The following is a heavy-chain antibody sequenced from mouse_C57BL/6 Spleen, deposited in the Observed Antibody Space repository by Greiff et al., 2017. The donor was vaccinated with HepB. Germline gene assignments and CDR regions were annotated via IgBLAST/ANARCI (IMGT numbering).Heavy chain of an antibody. CDR1: GYAFSSSW. V-gene: IGHV1-82*01. CDR3: ARSNSKGGFDV. Sequence: QVQLKESGPELVKPGASVKISCKASGYAFSSSWMNWVKQRPGKGLEWIGRIYPGDGDTNYNGKFKGKATLTADKSSSTAYMQLSSLTSEDSAVYFCARSNSKGGFDVWGTGTTVTVSS. D-gene: IGHD2-5*01. J-gene: IGHJ1*03. CDR2: IYPGDGDT.